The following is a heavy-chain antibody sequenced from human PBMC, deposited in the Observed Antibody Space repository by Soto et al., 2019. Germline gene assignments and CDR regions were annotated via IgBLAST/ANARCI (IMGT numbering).Heavy chain of an antibody. CDR3: ARAKQLVRDYYYGMDV. D-gene: IGHD6-13*01. V-gene: IGHV1-69*06. J-gene: IGHJ6*02. CDR2: IIPIFGTA. Sequence: GASVKVSCKASGGTFSSYATSWVRQAPGQGLEWMGGIIPIFGTANYAQKFQGRVTITADKSTSTAYMELSSLRSEDTAVYYCARAKQLVRDYYYGMDVWDQGTTVTVSS. CDR1: GGTFSSYA.